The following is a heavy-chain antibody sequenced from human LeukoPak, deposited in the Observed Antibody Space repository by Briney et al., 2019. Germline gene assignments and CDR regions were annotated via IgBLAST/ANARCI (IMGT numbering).Heavy chain of an antibody. D-gene: IGHD7-27*01. J-gene: IGHJ4*02. Sequence: PGGSLRLSCAVSGLIFSKYWMTWVRQAPGKGLECVAKIKEDGSQKYYVDSVKGLFTISRDNAKNSLHLQMNSLRAEDTAVYYCARADWGSADYWGQGTLVTVSS. CDR3: ARADWGSADY. CDR2: IKEDGSQK. V-gene: IGHV3-7*02. CDR1: GLIFSKYW.